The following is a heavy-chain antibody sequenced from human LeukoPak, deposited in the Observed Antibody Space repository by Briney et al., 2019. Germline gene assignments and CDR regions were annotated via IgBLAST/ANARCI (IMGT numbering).Heavy chain of an antibody. Sequence: SETLSLTCAVYGGSFSGYYWSWIRQPPGKGLEWIGEINHSGSTNYNPSLKSRVTISVDTSKNQFSLKLSSVTAADTAVYYCARAGVGATNYYGMDVWGQGTTVTVS. D-gene: IGHD1-26*01. CDR1: GGSFSGYY. CDR2: INHSGST. V-gene: IGHV4-34*01. J-gene: IGHJ6*02. CDR3: ARAGVGATNYYGMDV.